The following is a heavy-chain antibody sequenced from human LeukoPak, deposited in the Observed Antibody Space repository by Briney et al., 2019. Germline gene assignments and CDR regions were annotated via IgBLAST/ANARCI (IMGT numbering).Heavy chain of an antibody. Sequence: PSQTLSLTCAISGDSVSSNSVTWDWIRESPSRGLEWLGRTYYRSKWYNDYAVSVKSRISINPDTSKSQFSLQLNSVTPEDTSVYYCTRAGSYGYYWYFDLWGRGTLVTVSS. CDR3: TRAGSYGYYWYFDL. CDR2: TYYRSKWYN. D-gene: IGHD5-18*01. CDR1: GDSVSSNSVT. J-gene: IGHJ2*01. V-gene: IGHV6-1*01.